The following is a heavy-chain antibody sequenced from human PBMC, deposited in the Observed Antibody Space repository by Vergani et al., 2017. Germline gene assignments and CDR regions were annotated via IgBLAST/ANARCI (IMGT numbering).Heavy chain of an antibody. J-gene: IGHJ4*02. Sequence: EVPLVQSGAEVKKPGESLKISCKGSGYSFTSYWIGWVRQMPGKGLEWMGVIYPGDSDTRYSPSFQGQITISADKSISTAYLQWSSLKASDTPMSDCARRSSRWGENVRTSGLLFDYWGQGTLVTVSS. CDR1: GYSFTSYW. D-gene: IGHD3-10*01. CDR2: IYPGDSDT. CDR3: ARRSSRWGENVRTSGLLFDY. V-gene: IGHV5-51*01.